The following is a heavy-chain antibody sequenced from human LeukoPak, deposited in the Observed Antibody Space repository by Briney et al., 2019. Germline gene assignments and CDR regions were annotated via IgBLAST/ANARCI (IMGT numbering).Heavy chain of an antibody. CDR2: IYHSGST. CDR3: AVSSGWYGNWFDP. CDR1: GGSISSSNW. V-gene: IGHV4-4*02. D-gene: IGHD6-19*01. Sequence: SETLSLTCVVSGGSISSSNWWSWVRQPPGKGLEWIGEIYHSGSTNYNPSLKSRVTISVDTSKNQFSLKLSSVTAADTAVYYCAVSSGWYGNWFDPWARETLVTVSS. J-gene: IGHJ5*02.